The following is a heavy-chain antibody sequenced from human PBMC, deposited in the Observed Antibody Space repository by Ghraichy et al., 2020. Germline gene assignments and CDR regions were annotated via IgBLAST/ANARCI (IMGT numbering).Heavy chain of an antibody. Sequence: GGSLRLSCAASGFPFSNAWMSWVRQAPGKGLEWVGRIKSKTDGATTDYAAPVKGRFTVSRDESKTTVYLQMNSLKMEDTAVYFCTTLHGGKAWGLDYWGQGTLVTVSS. J-gene: IGHJ4*02. CDR2: IKSKTDGATT. CDR3: TTLHGGKAWGLDY. V-gene: IGHV3-15*01. D-gene: IGHD2-15*01. CDR1: GFPFSNAW.